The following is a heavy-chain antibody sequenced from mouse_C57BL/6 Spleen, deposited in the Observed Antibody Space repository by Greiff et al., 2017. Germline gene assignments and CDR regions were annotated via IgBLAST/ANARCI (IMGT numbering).Heavy chain of an antibody. CDR2: IDPETGGT. Sequence: QVQLQQSGAELVRPGASVTLSCKASGYTFTDYEMHWVKQTPVHGLEWIGAIDPETGGTAYNQKFKGKAILTADKSSSTAYMELRSLTSEDSAVYYCTSQPYYFDYWGQGTTLTVSS. V-gene: IGHV1-15*01. J-gene: IGHJ2*01. CDR1: GYTFTDYE. D-gene: IGHD6-1*01. CDR3: TSQPYYFDY.